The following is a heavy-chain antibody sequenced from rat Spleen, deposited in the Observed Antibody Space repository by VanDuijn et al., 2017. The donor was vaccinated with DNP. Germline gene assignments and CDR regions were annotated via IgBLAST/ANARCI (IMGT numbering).Heavy chain of an antibody. CDR2: ISYDGSRT. CDR1: GFTFSDYA. CDR3: ARHFHYWEEDWFAY. D-gene: IGHD5-1*01. V-gene: IGHV5-17*01. Sequence: EVQLVESGGGLVQSGRSLEVSCAASGFTFSDYAMAWVRQAPKKGLEWVATISYDGSRTYYRDPVQGRFTISRDNTKSILYLQVDSLRSEDTATYYCARHFHYWEEDWFAYWGQGTLVTVSS. J-gene: IGHJ3*01.